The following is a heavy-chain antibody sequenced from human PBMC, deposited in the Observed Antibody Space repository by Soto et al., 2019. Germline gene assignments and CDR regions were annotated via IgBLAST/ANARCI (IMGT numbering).Heavy chain of an antibody. J-gene: IGHJ2*01. Sequence: QVQLVQSGAEVKKPGASVRVSCKASGYTLTNYGISWVRQAPGQGLEWMGWVGPYNGNTDHAQNFQGRVTMTTDTSTNTAYMERGSLRSDDTALYYCARCYCSLGSCYTCWHFDLWGRGTLVTVSS. CDR1: GYTLTNYG. CDR2: VGPYNGNT. V-gene: IGHV1-18*04. CDR3: ARCYCSLGSCYTCWHFDL. D-gene: IGHD2-15*01.